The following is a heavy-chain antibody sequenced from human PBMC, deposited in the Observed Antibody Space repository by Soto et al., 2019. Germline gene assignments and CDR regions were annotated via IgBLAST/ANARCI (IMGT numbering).Heavy chain of an antibody. CDR3: ARYDSQDGWFDP. V-gene: IGHV3-53*02. D-gene: IGHD3-22*01. J-gene: IGHJ5*02. Sequence: EVQLVETGGGLIQPGGSLRLSCAAFGFTVSSNYMSWVLQAPGKGLEWVSVIYTGGSTQYADSVKGRFTIPRDNSKNTLYLQMNTLSAEDTAVYYCARYDSQDGWFDPWGQGTLVTVSS. CDR2: IYTGGST. CDR1: GFTVSSNY.